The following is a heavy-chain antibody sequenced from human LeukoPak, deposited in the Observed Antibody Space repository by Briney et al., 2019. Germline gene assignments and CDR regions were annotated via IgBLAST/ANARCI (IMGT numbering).Heavy chain of an antibody. CDR1: VFTLSSQS. D-gene: IGHD3-22*01. CDR2: ISNSSSYI. J-gene: IGHJ4*02. Sequence: PGGSLRLSCAAYVFTLSSQSMNWVRQAPGKGLEWVSSISNSSSYIHSAHSVKGRFTISRDNAKNSLYLQMNSLRAEDTAVYYCARDLYDSGAYSSPIDYWGQGTLVTVSS. CDR3: ARDLYDSGAYSSPIDY. V-gene: IGHV3-21*01.